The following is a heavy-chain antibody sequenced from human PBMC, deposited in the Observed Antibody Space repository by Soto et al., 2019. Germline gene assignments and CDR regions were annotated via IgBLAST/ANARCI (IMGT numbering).Heavy chain of an antibody. CDR2: LSDNGNKK. CDR1: GFTFTAFG. D-gene: IGHD3-10*01. CDR3: ATLGGSQNHFTLFDS. V-gene: IGHV3-30*03. Sequence: GGSLRLSCAASGFTFTAFGMHWVRQAPGKGLEWVAGLSDNGNKKYYGDSVKGRFTISRDNSKKILYLEMTSLRKEDSAVYVCATLGGSQNHFTLFDSWGQGTLVTVSS. J-gene: IGHJ4*02.